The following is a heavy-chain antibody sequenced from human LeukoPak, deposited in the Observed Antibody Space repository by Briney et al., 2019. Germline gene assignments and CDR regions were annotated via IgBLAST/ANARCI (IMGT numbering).Heavy chain of an antibody. Sequence: GSLRLSCAASGFTFSSYGMHWVRQAPGKGLEWVAVIWYDGSNKYYADSVKGRFTISRDNSKNTLYLQMNSLRAEDTAVYYCARERAVAGTNWFDPWGQGTLVTVSS. CDR3: ARERAVAGTNWFDP. V-gene: IGHV3-33*01. D-gene: IGHD6-19*01. CDR1: GFTFSSYG. J-gene: IGHJ5*02. CDR2: IWYDGSNK.